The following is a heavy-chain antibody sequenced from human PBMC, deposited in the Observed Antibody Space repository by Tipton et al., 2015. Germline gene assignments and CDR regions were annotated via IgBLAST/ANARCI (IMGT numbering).Heavy chain of an antibody. J-gene: IGHJ4*02. V-gene: IGHV3-74*01. CDR1: GFTFSRYW. D-gene: IGHD5-12*01. Sequence: GSLRLSCEASGFTFSRYWMHWVRQAPGKGLVWVSRINSDGSSTSYADSVKGRFTISRDNAKNILYLQMNSLRAEDTAVYHCARDRHSGYDSPFDYWGQGTLVTVSS. CDR3: ARDRHSGYDSPFDY. CDR2: INSDGSST.